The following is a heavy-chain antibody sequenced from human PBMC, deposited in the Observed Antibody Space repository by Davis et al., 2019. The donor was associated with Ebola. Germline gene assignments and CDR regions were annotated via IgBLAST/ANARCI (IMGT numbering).Heavy chain of an antibody. Sequence: ASVKVSCKASGYTFTSYDINWVRQATGQGLEWMGWMNPNSGNTGYAQKFQGRVTITRNTSISTAYMELRSLRSDDTAVYYCAREGDSSGWGPDYWGQGTLVTVSS. J-gene: IGHJ4*02. CDR3: AREGDSSGWGPDY. V-gene: IGHV1-8*03. CDR1: GYTFTSYD. CDR2: MNPNSGNT. D-gene: IGHD6-19*01.